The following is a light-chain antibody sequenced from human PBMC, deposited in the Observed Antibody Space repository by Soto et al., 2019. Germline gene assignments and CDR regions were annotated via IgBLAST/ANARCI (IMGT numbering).Light chain of an antibody. CDR1: TSNIGTNP. V-gene: IGLV1-47*02. Sequence: QSVLTQPPSAAGTPGQRIIISCSGSTSNIGTNPVNWYQQLPGTAPKLLVYGSDRRPSGVPDRFSGSMSGTAASLAIGGLRSEDEADYYCAAWDDSLSGVVFGGGTKVTVL. CDR3: AAWDDSLSGVV. CDR2: GSD. J-gene: IGLJ2*01.